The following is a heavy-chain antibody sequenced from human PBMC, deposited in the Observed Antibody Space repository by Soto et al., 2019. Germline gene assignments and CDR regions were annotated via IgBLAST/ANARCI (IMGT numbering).Heavy chain of an antibody. CDR1: GFSFSTHT. J-gene: IGHJ4*02. CDR2: VTADGDDI. Sequence: PGGSLRLSCVASGFSFSTHTMNWGLQAPGKGLEWVARVTADGDDISYADSIKGRFTISRDNSKNTVYLQMNTLRVEDTAIYYCAKGLDRASLDFWGQGALVTVSS. V-gene: IGHV3-23*01. D-gene: IGHD1-1*01. CDR3: AKGLDRASLDF.